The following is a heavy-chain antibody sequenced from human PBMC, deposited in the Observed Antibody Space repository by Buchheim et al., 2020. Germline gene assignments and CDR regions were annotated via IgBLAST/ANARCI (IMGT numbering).Heavy chain of an antibody. CDR1: GFTFSSYS. Sequence: EVQLVESGGGLVRRGGSLRLSCAASGFTFSSYSMNWVRQAPGKGLGWVSYISSGSSTIYYADSVKGRFTISRDNAKNSVYLEMNSLRDEDTAVYYCASDPIYYDGSGGWDYWGQGTL. V-gene: IGHV3-48*02. CDR3: ASDPIYYDGSGGWDY. CDR2: ISSGSSTI. D-gene: IGHD3-22*01. J-gene: IGHJ4*02.